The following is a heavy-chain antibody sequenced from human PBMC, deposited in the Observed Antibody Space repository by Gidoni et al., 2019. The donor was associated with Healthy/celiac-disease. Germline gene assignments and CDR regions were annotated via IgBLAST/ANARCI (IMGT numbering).Heavy chain of an antibody. CDR3: ARVLPSRGATYFDY. CDR1: GSTFTSYA. V-gene: IGHV1-3*01. J-gene: IGHJ4*02. Sequence: QVHLVQSRAEVTPPGASVKVSCKASGSTFTSYALHWVRQAPGQRLEWMGWINAGNGNTKYSQKFRSRVTITRDTSASTAYMELSSRRSEDTAVYCCARVLPSRGATYFDYGGQGTRVTGSS. D-gene: IGHD1-26*01. CDR2: INAGNGNT.